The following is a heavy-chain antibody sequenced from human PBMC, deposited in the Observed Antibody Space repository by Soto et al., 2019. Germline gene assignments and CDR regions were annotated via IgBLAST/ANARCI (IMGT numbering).Heavy chain of an antibody. CDR3: AKAGPIVLMVYAINGMDV. V-gene: IGHV3-30*18. J-gene: IGHJ6*02. Sequence: PGGSLRLSCAASGFTFSSYGMHWVRQAPGKGLEWVAVISYDGSNKYYADSVKGRFTISRDNSKNTLYLQMNSLRAEDTALYYCAKAGPIVLMVYAINGMDVWGQGATVTVSS. CDR1: GFTFSSYG. CDR2: ISYDGSNK. D-gene: IGHD2-8*01.